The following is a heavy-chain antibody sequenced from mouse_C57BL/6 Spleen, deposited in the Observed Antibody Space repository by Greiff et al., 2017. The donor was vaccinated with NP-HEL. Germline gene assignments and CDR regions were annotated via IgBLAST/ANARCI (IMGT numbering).Heavy chain of an antibody. CDR1: GYAFSSSW. D-gene: IGHD1-1*01. Sequence: QVQLKQSGPELVKPGASVKISCKASGYAFSSSWMNWVKQRPGKGLEWIGRIYPGDGDTNYNGKFKGKATLTADKSSSTAYMQLSSLTSEDSAVYFCARRDYYGSSYEGFAYWGQGTLVTVSA. CDR2: IYPGDGDT. V-gene: IGHV1-82*01. J-gene: IGHJ3*01. CDR3: ARRDYYGSSYEGFAY.